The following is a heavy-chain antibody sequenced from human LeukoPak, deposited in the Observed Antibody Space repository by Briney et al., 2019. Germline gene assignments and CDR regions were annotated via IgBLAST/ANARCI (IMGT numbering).Heavy chain of an antibody. CDR1: GFTFSSYS. J-gene: IGHJ4*02. V-gene: IGHV3-9*01. CDR2: ISWNSGSI. Sequence: GGSLRLSCAASGFTFSSYSMNWVRQAPGKGLEWVSGISWNSGSIGYADSVKGRFTISRDNAKNSLYLQMNSLRAEDTALYYCAKDTYYYGSGSYTQFDYWGQGTLVTVSS. CDR3: AKDTYYYGSGSYTQFDY. D-gene: IGHD3-10*01.